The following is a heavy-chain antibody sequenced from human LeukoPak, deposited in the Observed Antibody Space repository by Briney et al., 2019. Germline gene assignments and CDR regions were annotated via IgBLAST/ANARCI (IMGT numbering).Heavy chain of an antibody. V-gene: IGHV4-34*01. CDR3: ASLYSAYDLDYGMDV. CDR1: GGSFSGYY. Sequence: AETLSLTCAVYGGSFSGYYWSWIRQPPGKGLEWIGEINHSGSTNYNPSLKSRVTISVDTSKNQFSLKLSSVTAADTAVYYFASLYSAYDLDYGMDVWGQGTTVTVSS. CDR2: INHSGST. D-gene: IGHD5-12*01. J-gene: IGHJ6*02.